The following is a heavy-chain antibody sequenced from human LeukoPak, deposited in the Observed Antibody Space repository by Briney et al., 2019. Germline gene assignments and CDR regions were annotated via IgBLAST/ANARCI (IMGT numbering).Heavy chain of an antibody. CDR2: IYYSGST. V-gene: IGHV4-61*01. J-gene: IGHJ5*02. D-gene: IGHD1-26*01. Sequence: KPSETLSLTCTVSGGSISNTNYYWSWIRQPPGKGLEWIGYIYYSGSTNYNPSLKSRVTISVDTSKNQFSLKLSSVTAADTAVYYCARSRYSGSYYPRWFDPWGQGTLVTVSS. CDR3: ARSRYSGSYYPRWFDP. CDR1: GGSISNTNYY.